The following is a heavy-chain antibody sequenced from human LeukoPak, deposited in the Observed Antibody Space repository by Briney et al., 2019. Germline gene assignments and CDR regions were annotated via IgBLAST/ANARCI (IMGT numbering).Heavy chain of an antibody. V-gene: IGHV3-11*06. D-gene: IGHD5-12*01. CDR2: ISSSSGYT. CDR1: GLTFSDYY. J-gene: IGHJ4*02. Sequence: GGSLRLSCAASGLTFSDYYMSWIRQAPGKGLEWVSYISSSSGYTKYADSVKGRFTISRDNAKNSLYLQMNSLRAEDTAVYHCASHGGHDYFDYWGQGTLVTVSS. CDR3: ASHGGHDYFDY.